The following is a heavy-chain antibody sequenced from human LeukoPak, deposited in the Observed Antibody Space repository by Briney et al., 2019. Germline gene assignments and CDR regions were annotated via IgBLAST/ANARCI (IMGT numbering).Heavy chain of an antibody. CDR1: GFTFSTYW. J-gene: IGHJ2*01. D-gene: IGHD2-21*01. Sequence: GGSLRLSCAASGFTFSTYWMNWVRPGPGKGLEWVANIKQDGSEKYYVDSVKGRLTLSRDSAKNSLYLQMNSLRAEDTAVYYCARAVWSNWYFDLWGRGTLVTVSS. V-gene: IGHV3-7*03. CDR3: ARAVWSNWYFDL. CDR2: IKQDGSEK.